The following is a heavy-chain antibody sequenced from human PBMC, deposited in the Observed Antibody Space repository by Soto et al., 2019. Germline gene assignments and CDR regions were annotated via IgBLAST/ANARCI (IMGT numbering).Heavy chain of an antibody. CDR1: GFTFSTYA. J-gene: IGHJ4*02. CDR3: ARVGVSSNSDY. Sequence: AGSLRLSCAASGFTFSTYAMSWVRQAPGKGLEWVSSTSYDGGATYYADSVKGRFTFSRDNSRDTLYLQMNSLRADDTAVYYCARVGVSSNSDYWGQGTLVTVSS. D-gene: IGHD3-16*01. V-gene: IGHV3-23*01. CDR2: TSYDGGAT.